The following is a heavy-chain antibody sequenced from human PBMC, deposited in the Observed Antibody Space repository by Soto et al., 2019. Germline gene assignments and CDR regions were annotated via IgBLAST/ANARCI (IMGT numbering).Heavy chain of an antibody. V-gene: IGHV3-23*01. CDR2: IGGSGDTT. J-gene: IGHJ6*02. CDR1: GFTFSIYA. CDR3: AKVQSATAGMDV. Sequence: GGSLRLSCVASGFTFSIYAMNWVRQAPGKGLEWVSTIGGSGDTTYYADSVKGRLTISRDNSKNTLYLQMISLRVEDTAVYYCAKVQSATAGMDVWGQGTAVTVSS. D-gene: IGHD1-26*01.